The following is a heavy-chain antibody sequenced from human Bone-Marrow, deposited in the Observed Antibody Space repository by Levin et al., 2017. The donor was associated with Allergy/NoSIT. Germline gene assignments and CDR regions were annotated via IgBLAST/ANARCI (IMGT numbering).Heavy chain of an antibody. Sequence: GGSLRLSCASSGFTFSGYWMAWVRQAPGKGLEWVANINRDGGDGYYVDSVKGRFTISRDNARNSLDRQMTSLRVEDTVVYYCARNGASSFEFWGQRTLVTVSS. V-gene: IGHV3-7*02. D-gene: IGHD2-8*01. CDR1: GFTFSGYW. CDR3: ARNGASSFEF. J-gene: IGHJ4*02. CDR2: INRDGGDG.